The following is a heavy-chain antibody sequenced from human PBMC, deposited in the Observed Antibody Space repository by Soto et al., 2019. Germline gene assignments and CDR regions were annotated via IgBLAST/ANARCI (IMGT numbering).Heavy chain of an antibody. CDR1: GGSISSYY. D-gene: IGHD5-18*01. J-gene: IGHJ5*02. Sequence: SETLSLTCTVSGGSISSYYWSWIRQPPGKGLEWIGYIYYSGSTNYNPSLKSRVTISVDTSKNQFSLKLSSVTAADTAVYYCARDHRIQLWGRSREPSGFDPWGQGTLVTVSS. CDR2: IYYSGST. CDR3: ARDHRIQLWGRSREPSGFDP. V-gene: IGHV4-59*12.